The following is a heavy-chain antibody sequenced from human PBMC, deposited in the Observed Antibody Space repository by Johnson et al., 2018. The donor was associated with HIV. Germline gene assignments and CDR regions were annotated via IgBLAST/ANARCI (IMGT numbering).Heavy chain of an antibody. CDR2: I. Sequence: VQLVESGGGLVQPGRSLRLSCAASAFPFDDHALHWVRQTPGKGLQWFSIILKGRFTISREKAKNSLYLQMNSLRAEDTALYYCARDRGYWDAFDIWGQGTMVTVSS. CDR3: ARDRGYWDAFDI. CDR1: AFPFDDHA. D-gene: IGHD3-22*01. J-gene: IGHJ3*02. V-gene: IGHV3-9*01.